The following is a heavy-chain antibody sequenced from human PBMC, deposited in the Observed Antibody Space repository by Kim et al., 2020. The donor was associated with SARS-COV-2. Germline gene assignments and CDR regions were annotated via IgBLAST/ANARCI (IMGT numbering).Heavy chain of an antibody. CDR3: TRVTCYSSSLWDAFEI. J-gene: IGHJ3*02. CDR1: GFTFSNAS. CDR2: IKSKTNGYAT. V-gene: IGHV3-73*01. Sequence: GGSLRLSCAASGFTFSNASMRWVRQASGKGREWVGRIKSKTNGYATAYAASVKGRFTISRDDSKNTAYLQMNSLKTEDTAVYYCTRVTCYSSSLWDAFEIWGPGTMVTASP. D-gene: IGHD6-13*01.